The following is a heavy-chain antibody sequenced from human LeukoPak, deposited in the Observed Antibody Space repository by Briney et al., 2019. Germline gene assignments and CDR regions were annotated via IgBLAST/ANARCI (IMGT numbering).Heavy chain of an antibody. Sequence: SETLSLTCTVSGGSISSYYWSWLRQPAGKGLEWIGRIYTSGSTNYNPSLKSRVTMSVDKSKNQFSLKLSSVTAADTAVYFCARHSSDYYGPFDYWGQGTLVTVSS. CDR3: ARHSSDYYGPFDY. J-gene: IGHJ4*02. CDR2: IYTSGST. CDR1: GGSISSYY. V-gene: IGHV4-4*07. D-gene: IGHD6-19*01.